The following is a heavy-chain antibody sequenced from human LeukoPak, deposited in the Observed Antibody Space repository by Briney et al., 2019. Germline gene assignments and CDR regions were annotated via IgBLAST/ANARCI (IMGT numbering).Heavy chain of an antibody. Sequence: SETLSFTCTVSGGSISGDYWSWIRQSPGKGLERIAYIHSSGSTSYNPSLKSRVTISVDTSKNEFSLKLTSVNAADTAVYYCARDRPGGSSLDYWGQGILVTVSS. CDR1: GGSISGDY. J-gene: IGHJ4*02. CDR3: ARDRPGGSSLDY. D-gene: IGHD6-13*01. V-gene: IGHV4-59*01. CDR2: IHSSGST.